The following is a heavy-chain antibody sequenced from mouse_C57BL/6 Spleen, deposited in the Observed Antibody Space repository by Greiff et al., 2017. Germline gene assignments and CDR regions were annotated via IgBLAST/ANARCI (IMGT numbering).Heavy chain of an antibody. V-gene: IGHV5-9-1*02. J-gene: IGHJ4*01. CDR3: TRDRYYGGSYVDAMDY. Sequence: EVQLVESGEGLVKPGGSLKLSCAASGFTFSSYAMSWVRQTPEKRLEWVAYISSGGDYIYYADTVKGRFTISRDNARNTLYLQMSSLKSEDTAMYYCTRDRYYGGSYVDAMDYWGQGTSVTVSS. CDR1: GFTFSSYA. D-gene: IGHD1-1*01. CDR2: ISSGGDYI.